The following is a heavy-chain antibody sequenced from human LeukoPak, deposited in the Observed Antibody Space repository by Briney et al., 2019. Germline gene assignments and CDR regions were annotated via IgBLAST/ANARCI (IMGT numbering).Heavy chain of an antibody. CDR2: IYYTGNT. CDR1: GDSITNYF. J-gene: IGHJ4*02. CDR3: ARGRVAYSAYYFDY. D-gene: IGHD2-15*01. V-gene: IGHV4-59*01. Sequence: PSETLSLTCTVSGDSITNYFWGWIRQPPGKGLEWIGYIYYTGNTNYKPSLKSRVTISVDTSTNQFSLRLRSVTAADTAVYYCARGRVAYSAYYFDYWGRGTLVTVSS.